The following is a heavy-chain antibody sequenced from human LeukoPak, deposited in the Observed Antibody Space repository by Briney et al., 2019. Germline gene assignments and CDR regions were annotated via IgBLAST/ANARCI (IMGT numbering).Heavy chain of an antibody. CDR2: IYYSGST. V-gene: IGHV4-39*01. D-gene: IGHD5-24*01. CDR1: GGSISSSSYY. CDR3: ARLMAPSHAFDI. Sequence: PSETLSLTCTVSGGSISSSSYYWGWIRQPPGKELEWIGSIYYSGSTYYNPSLKSRVTISVDTSKNQFSLKLSSVTAADTAVYYCARLMAPSHAFDIWGQGTMVTVSS. J-gene: IGHJ3*02.